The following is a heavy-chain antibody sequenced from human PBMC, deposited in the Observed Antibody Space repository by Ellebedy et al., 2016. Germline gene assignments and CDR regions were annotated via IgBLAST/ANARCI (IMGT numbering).Heavy chain of an antibody. Sequence: GGSLRLSCAASGFTFSSYGMHWVRQAPGKGLEWVAFISYDGSNKYYADSVKGRLTISRDNSKNTLYLQMNSLRAEDTAVYYCAREEVGYDSSGYYYANDAFDIWGQGTMVTVSS. CDR1: GFTFSSYG. V-gene: IGHV3-30*03. CDR2: ISYDGSNK. J-gene: IGHJ3*02. CDR3: AREEVGYDSSGYYYANDAFDI. D-gene: IGHD3-22*01.